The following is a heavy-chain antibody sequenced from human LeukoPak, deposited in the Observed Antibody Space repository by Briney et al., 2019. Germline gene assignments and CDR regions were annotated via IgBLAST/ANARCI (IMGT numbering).Heavy chain of an antibody. CDR2: IYYTGST. CDR3: ARVNYFDY. Sequence: SETLSLTCTVSGGSINNYYWSWVRQPPGAGLEWLAYIYYTGSTNYNPSLKTRLTISVDTSKNQFSLRLNSVTAADTAVYYCARVNYFDYWGQGTLVTVSS. CDR1: GGSINNYY. V-gene: IGHV4-59*08. J-gene: IGHJ4*02.